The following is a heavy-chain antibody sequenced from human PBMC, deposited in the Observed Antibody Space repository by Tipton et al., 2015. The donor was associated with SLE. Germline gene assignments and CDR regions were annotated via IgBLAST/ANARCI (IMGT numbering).Heavy chain of an antibody. CDR1: GFSFSSYE. CDR2: ISSSGSTI. J-gene: IGHJ3*02. Sequence: SLRLSCAASGFSFSSYEMNWVRQAPGKGLEWVSYISSSGSTIYYADSAKGRFTISRDNAKNSLYLQMNSLRAEDTAVYYCAREDSRGAFDIWGPGTMVTVSS. D-gene: IGHD6-13*01. CDR3: AREDSRGAFDI. V-gene: IGHV3-48*03.